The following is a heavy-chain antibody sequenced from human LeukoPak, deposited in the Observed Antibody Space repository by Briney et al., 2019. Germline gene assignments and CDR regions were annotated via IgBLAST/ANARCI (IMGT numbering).Heavy chain of an antibody. V-gene: IGHV4-38-2*02. D-gene: IGHD3-10*01. J-gene: IGHJ4*02. CDR1: SYSISSGYY. CDR2: IHHSGGT. Sequence: SETLSLTCTVSSYSISSGYYWGWIRQPPGKGLEWIGAIHHSGGTYYNPSLKSRVTISIDTSKNQFSLKLTSVTAADTAVYYCARDRNYGSGNLFDYWGQGTLVTVPS. CDR3: ARDRNYGSGNLFDY.